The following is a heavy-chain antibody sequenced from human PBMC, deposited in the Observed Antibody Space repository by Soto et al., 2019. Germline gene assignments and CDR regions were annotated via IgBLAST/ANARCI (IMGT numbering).Heavy chain of an antibody. D-gene: IGHD2-15*01. CDR1: GGPIASGAYY. CDR3: AGYCSGGSCYPAGAFDF. J-gene: IGHJ3*01. Sequence: QVQLQESGPGLVKPSQTLSLTCTVSGGPIASGAYYWTWIRQNPGKGLEWMGYIYHSGSTYYNLSLQSRVSISVDTSKNQFSLNLTSVTAADTAIYYCAGYCSGGSCYPAGAFDFWGQGTMVTVSS. CDR2: IYHSGST. V-gene: IGHV4-31*03.